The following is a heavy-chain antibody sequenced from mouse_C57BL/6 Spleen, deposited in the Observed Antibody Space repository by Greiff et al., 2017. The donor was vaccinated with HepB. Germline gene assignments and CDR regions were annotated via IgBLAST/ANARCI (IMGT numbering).Heavy chain of an antibody. CDR1: GYTFTSYW. J-gene: IGHJ2*01. CDR2: IDPSDSYT. D-gene: IGHD2-4*01. V-gene: IGHV1-69*01. Sequence: QVQLKQPGAELVMPGASVKLSCKASGYTFTSYWMHWVKQRPGQGLEWIGEIDPSDSYTNYNQKFKGKSTLTVDKSSSTAYMQLSSLTSEDSAVYYCARRYDYDKRGFDYWGQGTTLTVSS. CDR3: ARRYDYDKRGFDY.